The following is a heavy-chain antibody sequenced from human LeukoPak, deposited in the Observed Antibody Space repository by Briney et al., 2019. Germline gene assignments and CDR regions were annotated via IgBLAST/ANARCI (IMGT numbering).Heavy chain of an antibody. D-gene: IGHD6-19*01. CDR2: IYSSGST. Sequence: PSETLSLTCTVSGGSISSYYWSWIRQPPGKGLEWIGYIYSSGSTNYNPSLKSRVTISVDTSKNQFSLKLSSVTAADTAVYYCARGRGKQWVPGYWGQGTLVTVSS. J-gene: IGHJ4*02. CDR3: ARGRGKQWVPGY. CDR1: GGSISSYY. V-gene: IGHV4-59*12.